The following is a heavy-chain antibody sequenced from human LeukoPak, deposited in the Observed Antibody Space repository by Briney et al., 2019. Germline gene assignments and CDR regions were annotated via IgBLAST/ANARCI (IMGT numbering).Heavy chain of an antibody. CDR1: GFTFSSYV. J-gene: IGHJ1*01. CDR2: ISYDGSNK. Sequence: PGGSLRLSCAASGFTFSSYVMHWVRQAPGKGLEWVAVISYDGSNKYYADSVKGRFTISRDNSKNTLYLQMNSLRAEDTAVYYCAIKTSEYYYGSGSNFQHWGQGTLVTVSS. D-gene: IGHD3-10*01. V-gene: IGHV3-30*03. CDR3: AIKTSEYYYGSGSNFQH.